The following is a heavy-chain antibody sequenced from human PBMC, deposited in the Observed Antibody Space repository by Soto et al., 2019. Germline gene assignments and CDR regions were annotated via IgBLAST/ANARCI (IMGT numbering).Heavy chain of an antibody. D-gene: IGHD6-13*01. CDR2: MYYSGST. Sequence: QVQLRESGPGLVKPSQTRSLTCTVSGGSINSGGYYWNWILEHPGKGLAWIGYMYYSGSTYYTPFLKSRVIISADTSENHFSLKLSSVSAADTAVYFCARGYRQSGYSSSWVFDYWGQGTLVNVSS. CDR3: ARGYRQSGYSSSWVFDY. CDR1: GGSINSGGYY. J-gene: IGHJ4*02. V-gene: IGHV4-31*03.